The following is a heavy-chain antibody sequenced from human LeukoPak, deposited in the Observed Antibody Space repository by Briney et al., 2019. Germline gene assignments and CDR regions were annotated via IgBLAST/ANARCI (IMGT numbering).Heavy chain of an antibody. D-gene: IGHD3-16*01. CDR3: VTDLNWVAY. V-gene: IGHV3-7*03. J-gene: IGHJ4*02. CDR2: INKDGSEI. CDR1: GITFSDYW. Sequence: GGSLRLSCVDSGITFSDYWMTWVRQAPGKGLESLANINKDGSEIYYPDSVKGRFTISRDNAKNSLFLQIYSLRVEDTAIYYCVTDLNWVAYWGQGTLVTVSS.